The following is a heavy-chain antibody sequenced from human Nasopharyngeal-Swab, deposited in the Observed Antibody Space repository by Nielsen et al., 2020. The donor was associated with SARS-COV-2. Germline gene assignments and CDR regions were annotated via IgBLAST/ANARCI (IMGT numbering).Heavy chain of an antibody. J-gene: IGHJ4*02. D-gene: IGHD2-2*01. CDR3: ARGVPAAAFDY. V-gene: IGHV3-33*01. Sequence: GGSLRLSCAASGFTFSSYGMHWVRQAPGKGLEWVAVIWYDGSNKHYADSVKGRFTISRDNSKNTLYLQMNSLRAEDTAVYYCARGVPAAAFDYWGQGTLVTVSS. CDR1: GFTFSSYG. CDR2: IWYDGSNK.